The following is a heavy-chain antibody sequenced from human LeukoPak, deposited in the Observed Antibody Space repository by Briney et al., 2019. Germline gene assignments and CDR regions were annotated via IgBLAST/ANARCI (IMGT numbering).Heavy chain of an antibody. CDR2: ISYDGSNK. CDR3: AKGRYYYDSSGYLFDY. D-gene: IGHD3-22*01. CDR1: GFTFSSYG. V-gene: IGHV3-30*18. J-gene: IGHJ4*02. Sequence: PGGSLRLSCAASGFTFSSYGMHWVRQAPGKGLEWVAVISYDGSNKYYADSVKGRFTISRDNSKNTLYLQMNSLRAEDTAVYYCAKGRYYYDSSGYLFDYWGQGTLVTVSS.